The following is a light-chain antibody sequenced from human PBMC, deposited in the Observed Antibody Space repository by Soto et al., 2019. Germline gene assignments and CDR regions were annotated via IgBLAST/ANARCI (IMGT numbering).Light chain of an antibody. Sequence: QSVLTQPPSVSGSPGQSVTISCTGTNSDVGSYNHVSWYRQPPGTAPKLMIYEVSNRPSGVPDRFSGSRSGNTASLTISGLQAEDDADYYCGSYTRSSTDVFGTGSKVTVL. CDR3: GSYTRSSTDV. J-gene: IGLJ1*01. CDR1: NSDVGSYNH. CDR2: EVS. V-gene: IGLV2-18*02.